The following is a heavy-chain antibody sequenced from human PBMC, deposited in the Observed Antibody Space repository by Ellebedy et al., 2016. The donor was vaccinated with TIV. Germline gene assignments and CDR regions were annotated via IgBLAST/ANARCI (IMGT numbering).Heavy chain of an antibody. Sequence: GESLKISXATFGFTFSSYSMNWVRQAPGQGLEWVSYISSTSSTIYYADSVKGRFAISRDNAKNSLYLQMNSLRAEDTAVYYCARDGRGYSSSFPSSTDYWGQGTLVTVSS. V-gene: IGHV3-48*01. CDR3: ARDGRGYSSSFPSSTDY. J-gene: IGHJ4*02. CDR2: ISSTSSTI. D-gene: IGHD6-13*01. CDR1: GFTFSSYS.